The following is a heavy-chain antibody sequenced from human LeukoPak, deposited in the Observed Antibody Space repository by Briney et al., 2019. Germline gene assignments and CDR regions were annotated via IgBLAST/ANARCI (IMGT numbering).Heavy chain of an antibody. V-gene: IGHV4-59*01. CDR3: SREVVGNPFDY. Sequence: SETLSLTCTDCGGSIRSFYSRCVWQPPGKGLEWIGYIYYSGSTNYNPSLKSRVTISVDTSKNQFSLKLSSVTAADTAVSYCSREVVGNPFDYGGQGTLVTVSS. J-gene: IGHJ4*02. CDR1: GGSIRSFY. CDR2: IYYSGST. D-gene: IGHD6-19*01.